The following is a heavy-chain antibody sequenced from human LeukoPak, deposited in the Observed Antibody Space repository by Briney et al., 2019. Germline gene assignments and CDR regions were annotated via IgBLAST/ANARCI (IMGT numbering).Heavy chain of an antibody. CDR3: ARGPIVVVIALYFDY. Sequence: GGSLRLSCAASGFTFSSYSMNWVRQAPGKGLEWVSSISSSSSYIYYADSVKGRFTISRDNAKNSLYLQMNSLRAEDTAVYYCARGPIVVVIALYFDYWGQGTLVTVSS. V-gene: IGHV3-21*01. D-gene: IGHD3-22*01. CDR1: GFTFSSYS. J-gene: IGHJ4*02. CDR2: ISSSSSYI.